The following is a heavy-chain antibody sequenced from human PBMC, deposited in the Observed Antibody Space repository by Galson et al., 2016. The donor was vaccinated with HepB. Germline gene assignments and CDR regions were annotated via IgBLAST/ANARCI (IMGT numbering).Heavy chain of an antibody. CDR2: ISWNSGSI. V-gene: IGHV3-9*01. J-gene: IGHJ1*01. CDR1: GFIFKDYA. CDR3: AEDKASMSVGATNFQH. Sequence: SLRLSCAASGFIFKDYAMHWVRQAPGKGLEWVSSISWNSGSIGYADSVKGRFTISRDNAKNSLDLQMNSLNAEDTAFYYCAEDKASMSVGATNFQHWGQGTLVTVSS. D-gene: IGHD1-26*01.